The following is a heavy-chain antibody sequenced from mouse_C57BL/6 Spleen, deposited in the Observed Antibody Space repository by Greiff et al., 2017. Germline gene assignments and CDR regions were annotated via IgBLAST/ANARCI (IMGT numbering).Heavy chain of an antibody. J-gene: IGHJ3*01. CDR3: AREDDYAAWFAY. D-gene: IGHD2-4*01. CDR1: GYTFTSYG. V-gene: IGHV1-81*01. Sequence: VQVVESGAELARPGASVKLSCKASGYTFTSYGISWVKQRTGQGLEWIGEIYPRSGNTYYNEKFKGKATLTADKSSSTAYMELRSLTSEDSAVYFCAREDDYAAWFAYWGQGTLVTVSA. CDR2: IYPRSGNT.